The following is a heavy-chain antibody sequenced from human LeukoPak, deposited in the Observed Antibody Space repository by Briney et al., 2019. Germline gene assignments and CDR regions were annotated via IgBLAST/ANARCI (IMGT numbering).Heavy chain of an antibody. J-gene: IGHJ4*02. V-gene: IGHV3-9*01. D-gene: IGHD2-2*01. CDR1: GFTFDDYA. Sequence: PGRSLRLSCAASGFTFDDYAMHWVRQAPGKGLEWVSGISWNSGSIGYADSVKGRFTISRDNSRNTLFLQMDSLRAEDSAIYYCANEVRPNDYWGQGTLVTVSS. CDR3: ANEVRPNDY. CDR2: ISWNSGSI.